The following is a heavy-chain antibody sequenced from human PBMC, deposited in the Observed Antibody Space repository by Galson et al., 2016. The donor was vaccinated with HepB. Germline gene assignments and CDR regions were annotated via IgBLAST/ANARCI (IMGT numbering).Heavy chain of an antibody. CDR3: ARQKDDARGHNYLDY. J-gene: IGHJ4*02. CDR2: INPNPSESYS. CDR1: GYSFTSHW. Sequence: QSGAEVKKPGESLTISCKGSGYSFTSHWITWVRQVPGKGLEWMGRINPNPSESYSVYNPSFQGHVTVSSDKSITTAYVRWSSLKASDTGIYYCARQKDDARGHNYLDYWGQGTLVVVSS. D-gene: IGHD3-10*01. V-gene: IGHV5-10-1*01.